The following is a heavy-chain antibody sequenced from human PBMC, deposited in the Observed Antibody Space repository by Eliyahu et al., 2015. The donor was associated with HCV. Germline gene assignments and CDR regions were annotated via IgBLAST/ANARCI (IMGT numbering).Heavy chain of an antibody. CDR2: XXGSGGST. D-gene: IGHD3-22*01. CDR1: GFXFGSYA. CDR3: AKHRXSITMIVFGDY. V-gene: IGHV3-23*01. J-gene: IGHJ4*02. Sequence: EVQLLESGGGLVQPGGSLXLSCAASGFXFGSYAMSWXRQAPGKGLEWVSAXXGSGGSTYYADSVKGRFTISRDNSKNTLYLQMNSLRAEXTAVYYCAKHRXSITMIVFGDYWGQGTLVTVSS.